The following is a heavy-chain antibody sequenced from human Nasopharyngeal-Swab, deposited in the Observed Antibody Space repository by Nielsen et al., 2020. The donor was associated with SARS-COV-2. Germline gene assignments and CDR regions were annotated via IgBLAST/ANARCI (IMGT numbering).Heavy chain of an antibody. CDR1: GDSIAYSTFY. D-gene: IGHD2/OR15-2a*01. V-gene: IGHV2-5*02. Sequence: LRLSCTVSGDSIAYSTFYWGRIRQPPGKALEWLALLYWDDDKRYSPSLKSRLTITKDTSKNQVVLTMTNMDPVDTATYYCAHRLSLYGYFDLWGRGTLVTVSS. CDR2: LYWDDDK. J-gene: IGHJ2*01. CDR3: AHRLSLYGYFDL.